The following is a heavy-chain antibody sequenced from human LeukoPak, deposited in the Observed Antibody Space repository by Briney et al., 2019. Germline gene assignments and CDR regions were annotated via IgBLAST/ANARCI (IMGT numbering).Heavy chain of an antibody. CDR1: GFTLSSYW. CDR3: ARDSVASGSLDY. D-gene: IGHD3-10*01. J-gene: IGHJ4*02. Sequence: PGGSLRLSCAASGFTLSSYWMHWVRQPPGKGVEWVANIKEDGGRKHYVDSVGGRFTISRDNTKNSLYLQMNSLRAEDTAVYYCARDSVASGSLDYWGKGALVTVSS. CDR2: IKEDGGRK. V-gene: IGHV3-7*01.